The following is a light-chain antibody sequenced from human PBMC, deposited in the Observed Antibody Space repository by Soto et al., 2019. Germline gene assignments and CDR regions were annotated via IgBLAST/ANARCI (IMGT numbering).Light chain of an antibody. CDR3: QQYGSSPRYT. Sequence: EIVLTQSPGTLSLSPGERATLSCRASQSIISDYLAWYQHKPGQAPRLLIYAASNRASGIPDRFSGSGSGTDFTLPISRLEPEDFAVYYCQQYGSSPRYTFGQGTKLEIK. CDR2: AAS. V-gene: IGKV3-20*01. CDR1: QSIISDY. J-gene: IGKJ2*01.